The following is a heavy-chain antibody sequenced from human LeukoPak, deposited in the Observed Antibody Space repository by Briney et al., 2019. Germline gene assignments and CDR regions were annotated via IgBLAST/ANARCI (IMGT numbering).Heavy chain of an antibody. CDR2: ISSSSSSI. Sequence: PGGSLKLSCAASGFTFSSYSMNWVRQAPGQGLEWVSSISSSSSSIYYPDTVKGRFTISRDNATNSVYLQMNSLRVEDTSVDYCAGPRIASPLLDYWGQGTLVTVSS. CDR3: AGPRIASPLLDY. J-gene: IGHJ4*02. D-gene: IGHD3-3*02. V-gene: IGHV3-21*01. CDR1: GFTFSSYS.